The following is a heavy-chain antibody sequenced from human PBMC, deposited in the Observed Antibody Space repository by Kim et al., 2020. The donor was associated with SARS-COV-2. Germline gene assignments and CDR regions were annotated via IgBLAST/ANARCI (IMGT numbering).Heavy chain of an antibody. Sequence: SVKVSCKASGFTFTSSAVQWVRQARGQRLEWIGWIVVGSGNTNYAQKFQERVTITRDMSTSTAYMELSSLRSEDTAVYYCAAGPDYDFWSGLFDYWGQGTLVTVSS. J-gene: IGHJ4*02. CDR3: AAGPDYDFWSGLFDY. D-gene: IGHD3-3*01. V-gene: IGHV1-58*01. CDR1: GFTFTSSA. CDR2: IVVGSGNT.